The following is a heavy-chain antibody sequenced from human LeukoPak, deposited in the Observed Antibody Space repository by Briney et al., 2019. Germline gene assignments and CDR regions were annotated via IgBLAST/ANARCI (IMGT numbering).Heavy chain of an antibody. V-gene: IGHV1-18*01. CDR3: ARGPSFSNSLYYYYYYMDV. Sequence: GASVKVSCKASGYTFTTYGISWVRQAPGQGLEWMGWISPYNDDTNYAQKLQGRVTMTTDTSTSTAYMELRSLRDDDTAVYFCARGPSFSNSLYYYYYYMDVWAKGTAVTVSS. J-gene: IGHJ6*03. D-gene: IGHD4-11*01. CDR1: GYTFTTYG. CDR2: ISPYNDDT.